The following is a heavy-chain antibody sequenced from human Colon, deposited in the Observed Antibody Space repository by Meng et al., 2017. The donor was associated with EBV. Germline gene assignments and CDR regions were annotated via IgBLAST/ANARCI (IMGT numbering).Heavy chain of an antibody. CDR2: IHYSGST. CDR3: ARYVFDSSSLYSNWFDP. CDR1: XCSISSGTYY. D-gene: IGHD3-22*01. V-gene: IGHV4-31*03. J-gene: IGHJ5*02. Sequence: QVQLQESGPGLVKPSPXXXXXRXVSXCSISSGTYYWGWIRQLPGKGLEWIAYIHYSGSTYYSPSLKSRVTISVDTSKNQLSLKLSSMTAADTAVYYCARYVFDSSSLYSNWFDPWGQGTLFTVSS.